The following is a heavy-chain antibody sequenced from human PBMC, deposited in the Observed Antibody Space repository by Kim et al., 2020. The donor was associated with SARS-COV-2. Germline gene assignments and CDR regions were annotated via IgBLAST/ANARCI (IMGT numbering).Heavy chain of an antibody. D-gene: IGHD6-6*01. CDR3: ARVSGIAARPSGYYGMDV. CDR1: GGSFSGYY. J-gene: IGHJ6*02. V-gene: IGHV4-34*01. Sequence: SETLSLTCAVYGGSFSGYYWSWIRQPPGKGLEWIGEINHSGSTNYNPSLKSRVTISVDTSKNQFSLKLSSVTAADTAVYYCARVSGIAARPSGYYGMDVWGQGTTVTVSS. CDR2: INHSGST.